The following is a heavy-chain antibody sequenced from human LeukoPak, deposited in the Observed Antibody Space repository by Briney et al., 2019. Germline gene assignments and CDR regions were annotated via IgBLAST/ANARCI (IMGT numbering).Heavy chain of an antibody. D-gene: IGHD1-20*01. Sequence: PGGSLRLSCAASGFTFSSYWMSWVRQAPGKGLEWVANIKQDGSEKYYVDSVKGRFTISRDNAKNSLYLQMNSLRAEDTAVYYCARDAPGIAGDAFDIWGQGTMVTVSS. V-gene: IGHV3-7*01. J-gene: IGHJ3*02. CDR1: GFTFSSYW. CDR2: IKQDGSEK. CDR3: ARDAPGIAGDAFDI.